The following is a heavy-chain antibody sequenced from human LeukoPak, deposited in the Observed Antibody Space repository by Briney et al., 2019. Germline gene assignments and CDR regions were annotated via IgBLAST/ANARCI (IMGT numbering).Heavy chain of an antibody. D-gene: IGHD3-22*01. CDR2: INPSGGST. CDR3: ARDRRYYDSSGYPDY. V-gene: IGHV1-46*01. CDR1: GYTFTSYY. J-gene: IGHJ4*02. Sequence: ASVKVSCKASGYTFTSYYMHWVRQAPGQGLEWMGIINPSGGSTSYAQKFQSRVTMTRDTSTSTVYMELSSLRSEDAAVYYCARDRRYYDSSGYPDYWGQGTLVTVSS.